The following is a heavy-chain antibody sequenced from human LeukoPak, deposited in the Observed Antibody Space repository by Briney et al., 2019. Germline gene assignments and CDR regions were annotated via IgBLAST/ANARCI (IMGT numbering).Heavy chain of an antibody. V-gene: IGHV3-48*01. Sequence: GGSLRLSCTASAFTFSGYSMNWVRQAPGKGLEWVSYISPSATTIYYADSVKGRFTISRDNAKNSLYLQMNSLRAEDTAVYYCAREYSSSSGRSFDYWGQGTLVTVSS. J-gene: IGHJ4*02. D-gene: IGHD6-6*01. CDR1: AFTFSGYS. CDR2: ISPSATTI. CDR3: AREYSSSSGRSFDY.